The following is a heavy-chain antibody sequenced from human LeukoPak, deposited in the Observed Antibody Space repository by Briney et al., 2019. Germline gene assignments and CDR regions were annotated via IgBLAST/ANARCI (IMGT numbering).Heavy chain of an antibody. J-gene: IGHJ4*02. D-gene: IGHD5-18*01. CDR1: GGSISSSSAY. V-gene: IGHV4-39*01. Sequence: PSETLSLTGTVSGGSISSSSAYWGWIRQPPGKGLEWIGSIYYSKNTYYNPSLKSRVTISADTSKNQFSLTLGSVSATDTAVYYCVSPRGFSYGYFDYWGQGTLVTVSS. CDR2: IYYSKNT. CDR3: VSPRGFSYGYFDY.